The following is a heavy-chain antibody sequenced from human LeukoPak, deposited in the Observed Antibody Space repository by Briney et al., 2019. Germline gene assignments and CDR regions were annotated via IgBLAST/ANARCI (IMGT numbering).Heavy chain of an antibody. V-gene: IGHV3-23*01. CDR3: ARDIDNGDYVVY. D-gene: IGHD4-17*01. Sequence: SGGSLRLSCAASGFTFSSYAMSWVRQAPGKGLEWVSAISGSGGSTYYADSVKGRFTISRDNSKNTLYLQMNSLRAEDTAVYYCARDIDNGDYVVYWGQGTLVTVSS. CDR1: GFTFSSYA. CDR2: ISGSGGST. J-gene: IGHJ4*02.